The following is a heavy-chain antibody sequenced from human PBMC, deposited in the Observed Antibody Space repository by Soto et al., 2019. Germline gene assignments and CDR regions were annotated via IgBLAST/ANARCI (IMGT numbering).Heavy chain of an antibody. CDR1: GGSISSGDYY. D-gene: IGHD3-22*01. V-gene: IGHV4-30-4*01. Sequence: PSETLSLTCTVSGGSISSGDYYWSWIRQPPGKGLEWIGYIYCSGSTYYNPSLKSRVTISVDTSKNQFSLKLSSVTAADTAVYYCARDYYDSSGTLNWFDPWGQGTLVTVSS. CDR2: IYCSGST. J-gene: IGHJ5*02. CDR3: ARDYYDSSGTLNWFDP.